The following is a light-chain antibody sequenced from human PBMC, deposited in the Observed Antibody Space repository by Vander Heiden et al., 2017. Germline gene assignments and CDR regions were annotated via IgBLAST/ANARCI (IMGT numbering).Light chain of an antibody. V-gene: IGKV3-11*01. CDR3: HQRTNWRS. Sequence: DIVLTQSPATLSLSPGDRAALSCRASQSVSNFLAWYQQKPGQVPRLIIHGATNRAVGIPARCSGSGSGTDFILTISNLAPEDSAVYYCHQRTNWRSFGHGTKVDV. CDR2: GAT. CDR1: QSVSNF. J-gene: IGKJ3*01.